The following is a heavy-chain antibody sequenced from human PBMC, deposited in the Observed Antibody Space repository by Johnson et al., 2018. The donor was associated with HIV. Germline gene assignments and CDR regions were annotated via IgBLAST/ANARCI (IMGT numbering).Heavy chain of an antibody. CDR2: ISYDGSNN. CDR3: ATRDPTYRPGAFDL. V-gene: IGHV3-30*04. J-gene: IGHJ3*01. D-gene: IGHD1-14*01. CDR1: GFTFTTYA. Sequence: QMLLVESGGGVVQPGRSLRLSCAASGFTFTTYAMHWVRQAPGKGLEWVAVISYDGSNNYYADPLRGRFTISRDNSKNTLYLQMNSLRAEDTAVYYCATRDPTYRPGAFDLWGQGTMVTVSS.